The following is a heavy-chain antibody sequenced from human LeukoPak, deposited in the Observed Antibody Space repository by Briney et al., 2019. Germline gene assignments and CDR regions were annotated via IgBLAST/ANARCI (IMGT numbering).Heavy chain of an antibody. D-gene: IGHD1-26*01. Sequence: SETLSLTCTVSGGSISSYYWSWIRQPPGKGLEWIGYIYYSGSTNYNPSLKSRVTISVDTSKNQFSLKLSSVTAADTAVYYCAGLLVGAHLDYWGQGTLVTVSS. V-gene: IGHV4-59*08. CDR3: AGLLVGAHLDY. J-gene: IGHJ4*02. CDR1: GGSISSYY. CDR2: IYYSGST.